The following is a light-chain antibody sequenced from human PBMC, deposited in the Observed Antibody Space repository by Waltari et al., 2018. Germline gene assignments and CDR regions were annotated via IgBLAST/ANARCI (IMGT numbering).Light chain of an antibody. Sequence: SALPPPPSVSGSPGQPITISCIGPSSDVAYYTYVSWYAPQPGKPPNLIIYDVTQRPSGVSNRFSGTKSGNTASLTIAGLQAEDEADYYCSSYTVSNTVVFGGGTKVTVL. CDR2: DVT. CDR1: SSDVAYYTY. J-gene: IGLJ2*01. V-gene: IGLV2-14*03. CDR3: SSYTVSNTVV.